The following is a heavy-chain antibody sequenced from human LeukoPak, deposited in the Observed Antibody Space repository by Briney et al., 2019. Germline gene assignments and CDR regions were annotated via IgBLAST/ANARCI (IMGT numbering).Heavy chain of an antibody. CDR1: GGSISSYY. Sequence: SETLSLTCTVSGGSISSYYWSWIRQPPGKGLEWIGYIYYSGSTNYNPSLKSRVTISVDTSKNQFSLRLSSVTAADTAVYYCARAAGPLAAPDFWGQGTPVTVSS. CDR3: ARAAGPLAAPDF. D-gene: IGHD6-13*01. CDR2: IYYSGST. J-gene: IGHJ4*02. V-gene: IGHV4-59*01.